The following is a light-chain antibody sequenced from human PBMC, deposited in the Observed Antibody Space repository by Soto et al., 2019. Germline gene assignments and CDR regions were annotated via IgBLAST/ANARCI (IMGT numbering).Light chain of an antibody. Sequence: EIVMTQSPATLSVSPGERDTLSCRASQSVSSNLAWYQQKPGQAPRLLIYGASTRATGIPARFSGSGSGTEFTLTISSLQSEDFAVYYCQQYNNWPCFGQGTKLEIK. CDR1: QSVSSN. V-gene: IGKV3-15*01. CDR2: GAS. J-gene: IGKJ2*03. CDR3: QQYNNWPC.